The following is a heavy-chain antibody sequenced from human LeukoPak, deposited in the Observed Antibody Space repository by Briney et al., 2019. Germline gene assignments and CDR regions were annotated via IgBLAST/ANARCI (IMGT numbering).Heavy chain of an antibody. D-gene: IGHD1-26*01. V-gene: IGHV3-30*03. J-gene: IGHJ3*02. CDR3: ARGGSYLSAFDI. Sequence: PGGSLRLSCAASGFTFTTYAMHWVRQAPGKGLEWVAVISSDISYKSYADSVKGRFSISRDNSKNTLYLQMNSLRAEDTAVYYCARGGSYLSAFDIWGQGTMVTVSS. CDR2: ISSDISYK. CDR1: GFTFTTYA.